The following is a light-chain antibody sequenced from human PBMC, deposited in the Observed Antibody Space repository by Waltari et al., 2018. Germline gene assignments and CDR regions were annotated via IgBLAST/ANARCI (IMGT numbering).Light chain of an antibody. CDR2: QAS. Sequence: ELVLTQSQGTLSLSPGERATLACRASQSVGRFLAWYQQKPGQAPRLLIYQASNRATGIPDRFSGSGSGTDFSLTISRLEPEDFAVYYCQNHERLPATFGQGTKVEI. J-gene: IGKJ1*01. CDR3: QNHERLPAT. V-gene: IGKV3-20*01. CDR1: QSVGRF.